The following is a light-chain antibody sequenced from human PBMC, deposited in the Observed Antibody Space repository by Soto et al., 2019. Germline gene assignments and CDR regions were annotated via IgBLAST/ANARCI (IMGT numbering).Light chain of an antibody. Sequence: DIQMPQSPSSLSASVGARVTITCRASQSISSYLNWYQQKPGKAPKLLIYAASSLQSGVPSRFSGSGSGTDFTLTISSLQPEDFATYYCQQSYSTPLTCGGGTKVEIK. CDR2: AAS. V-gene: IGKV1-39*01. CDR1: QSISSY. J-gene: IGKJ4*01. CDR3: QQSYSTPLT.